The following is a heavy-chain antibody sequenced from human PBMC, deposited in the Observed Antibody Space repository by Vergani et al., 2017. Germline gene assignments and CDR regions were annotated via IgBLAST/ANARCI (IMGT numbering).Heavy chain of an antibody. CDR1: GYSFTRYW. Sequence: EVQLVQSGAEVKKPGESLKISCKGSGYSFTRYWIGWVRQMPGKGLEWMGIIYPGDSDTRYSPSFQGQVTISADKSISTAYLQWSSLKASDTAMYYCARLGGYCSSTSCPPHMDFWGKGTTVTVSS. V-gene: IGHV5-51*03. J-gene: IGHJ6*03. CDR3: ARLGGYCSSTSCPPHMDF. D-gene: IGHD2-2*01. CDR2: IYPGDSDT.